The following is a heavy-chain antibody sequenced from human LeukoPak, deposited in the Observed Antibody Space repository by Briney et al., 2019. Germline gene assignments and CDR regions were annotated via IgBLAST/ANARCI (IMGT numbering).Heavy chain of an antibody. CDR3: ARIWYFGYNNWRYCDY. J-gene: IGHJ4*02. D-gene: IGHD1-20*01. V-gene: IGHV3-7*01. CDR2: IDPDGSET. Sequence: GGSLRLSCAASGFTFSNYWMIWVRQAPGKGLEWVANIDPDGSETQYVGSVKGRFTTSRDNAKNSLYLQMNSLRAEDTAIYYCARIWYFGYNNWRYCDYWGQGTLVTVSS. CDR1: GFTFSNYW.